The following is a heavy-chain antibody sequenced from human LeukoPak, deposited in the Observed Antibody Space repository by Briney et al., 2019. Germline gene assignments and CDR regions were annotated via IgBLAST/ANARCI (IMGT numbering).Heavy chain of an antibody. Sequence: GGSLRLSCTASGFTFGDYGLNWFRQAPGKGLEWVGFISSKAFGGTTESAACVKARFTSSRDDSKSIAYMQMNSLKTEDTAVYYCTRGHSSSWYTGDYWGQGTLVTVSS. V-gene: IGHV3-49*03. CDR3: TRGHSSSWYTGDY. CDR1: GFTFGDYG. D-gene: IGHD6-13*01. J-gene: IGHJ4*02. CDR2: ISSKAFGGTT.